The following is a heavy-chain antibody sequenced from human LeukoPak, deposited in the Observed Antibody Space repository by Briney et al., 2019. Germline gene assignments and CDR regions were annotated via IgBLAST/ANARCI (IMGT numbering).Heavy chain of an antibody. Sequence: GGSLRLSCAASGFTFSNYEMNWFRQAPGQGLEWVSYMGSGGGSIYYADSVRGRFTSSRDNAKKSLFLQMNSLRVEDTAVYYCARDDYGGTFDAFDIWGQGAMVTVSS. J-gene: IGHJ3*02. V-gene: IGHV3-48*03. CDR3: ARDDYGGTFDAFDI. D-gene: IGHD4-17*01. CDR2: MGSGGGSI. CDR1: GFTFSNYE.